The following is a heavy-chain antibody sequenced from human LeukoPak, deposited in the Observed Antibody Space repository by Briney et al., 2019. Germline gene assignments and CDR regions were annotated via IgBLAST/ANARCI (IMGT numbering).Heavy chain of an antibody. Sequence: SETLPLTCTVSGGSISSYYWSWIRQPPGKGLEWIGYIYYSGSTNYNPSLKSRVTISVDTSKNRFSLKLSSVTAADTAVYYCARVRDGYNYYYYYYMDVWGKGTTVTVSS. CDR1: GGSISSYY. CDR3: ARVRDGYNYYYYYYMDV. D-gene: IGHD5-24*01. V-gene: IGHV4-59*01. J-gene: IGHJ6*03. CDR2: IYYSGST.